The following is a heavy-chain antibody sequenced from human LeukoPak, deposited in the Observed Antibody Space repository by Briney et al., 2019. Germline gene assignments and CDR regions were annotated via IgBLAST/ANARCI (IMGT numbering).Heavy chain of an antibody. CDR2: ISAYNGNT. Sequence: ASVKVSGKASGYTFTSYGISWVRQAPGQGLEWRGWISAYNGNTNYAQKLQGRVTMTKATSTSTAYMELPTLRSDDTAVYYCARDLIAVVVVAATGALEYWGQGTLVTVSS. V-gene: IGHV1-18*01. CDR1: GYTFTSYG. J-gene: IGHJ4*02. CDR3: ARDLIAVVVVAATGALEY. D-gene: IGHD2-15*01.